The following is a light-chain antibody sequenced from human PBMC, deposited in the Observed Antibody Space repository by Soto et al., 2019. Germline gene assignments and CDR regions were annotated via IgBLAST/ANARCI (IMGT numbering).Light chain of an antibody. V-gene: IGKV1-33*01. CDR1: QDINIY. CDR2: DAS. CDR3: QQDIILPPT. J-gene: IGKJ5*01. Sequence: DIQMTQSPSSLFASVGDRVTITCQATQDINIYLNWYQQKPGKAPNLLICDASNLEIGVPSRFSGSGSGTHFTFTISSLQTEDIGTYYCQQDIILPPTFGRVTRLGIK.